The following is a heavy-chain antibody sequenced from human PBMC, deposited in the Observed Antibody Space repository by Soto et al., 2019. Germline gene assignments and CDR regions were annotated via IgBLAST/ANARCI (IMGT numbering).Heavy chain of an antibody. J-gene: IGHJ4*02. Sequence: EVQLLESGRGLVQPGGSLRLSCAASGFTFSSYALSWVRQAPGKGLEWVSGISGGGGSTYYADSVKGRFTISRDNSKNTLYLQMSSLRAEDTAVYYCAKDPGPRLEGPTRVFVFWGQGTLLTVSS. CDR2: ISGGGGST. CDR3: AKDPGPRLEGPTRVFVF. D-gene: IGHD1-1*01. CDR1: GFTFSSYA. V-gene: IGHV3-23*01.